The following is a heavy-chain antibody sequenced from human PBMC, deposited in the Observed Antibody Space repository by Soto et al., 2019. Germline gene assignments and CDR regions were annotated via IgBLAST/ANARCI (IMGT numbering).Heavy chain of an antibody. CDR1: GGSISSSSYY. Sequence: PSETLSLTCTVSGGSISSSSYYWGWIRQPPGKGLEWIGSIYYSGSTYYNPSLKSRVTISVDTSKNQFSLKLSSVTAADTAVYYCARPWGSGSRRYGMDVWGQGTTVTVSS. D-gene: IGHD3-10*01. J-gene: IGHJ6*02. V-gene: IGHV4-39*01. CDR2: IYYSGST. CDR3: ARPWGSGSRRYGMDV.